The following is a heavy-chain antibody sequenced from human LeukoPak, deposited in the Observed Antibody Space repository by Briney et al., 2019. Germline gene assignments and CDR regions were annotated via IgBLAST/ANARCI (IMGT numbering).Heavy chain of an antibody. CDR3: ARDPSGSSSGWYHFDY. J-gene: IGHJ4*02. CDR1: GFTFSNYA. Sequence: GGSLRLSCAASGFTFSNYAMSWVRQTPGKGLDWVSGISVSGATTYYANSVKGRFTISRDNSKNTLNLQMNSLRAEDAAVYYCARDPSGSSSGWYHFDYWGQGSLVTVSS. D-gene: IGHD6-19*01. V-gene: IGHV3-23*01. CDR2: ISVSGATT.